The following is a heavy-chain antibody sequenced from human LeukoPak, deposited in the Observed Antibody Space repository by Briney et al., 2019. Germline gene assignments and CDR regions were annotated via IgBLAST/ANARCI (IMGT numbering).Heavy chain of an antibody. V-gene: IGHV4-30-4*01. Sequence: SETLSLTCTVSGGSISSGDYYWSWIRQPPGKGLEWIGYIYYSGSTCYNPSLKSRVTISVDTSKNQFSLKLSSVTAADTAVYYCASFYQAYYFDYWGQGTLVTVSS. CDR3: ASFYQAYYFDY. D-gene: IGHD2-21*01. J-gene: IGHJ4*02. CDR1: GGSISSGDYY. CDR2: IYYSGST.